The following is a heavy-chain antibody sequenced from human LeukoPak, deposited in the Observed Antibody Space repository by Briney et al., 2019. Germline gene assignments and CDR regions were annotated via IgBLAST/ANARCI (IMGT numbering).Heavy chain of an antibody. Sequence: GGSLRLSCAASGFTFSSYGMHWVRQAPGKGLEWVAVIWYDGSNKYYADSVKGRFTISRDNSKNTLYLQMNSLRAEDTAVYYCARARAGIMTGYFSDHWGHGTLVIVSS. CDR1: GFTFSSYG. J-gene: IGHJ5*02. CDR3: ARARAGIMTGYFSDH. V-gene: IGHV3-33*01. D-gene: IGHD3-9*01. CDR2: IWYDGSNK.